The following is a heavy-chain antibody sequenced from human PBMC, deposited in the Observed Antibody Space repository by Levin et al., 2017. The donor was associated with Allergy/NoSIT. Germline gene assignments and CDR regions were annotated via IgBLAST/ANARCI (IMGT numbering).Heavy chain of an antibody. CDR1: GGSISSSSYY. Sequence: SETLSLTCTVSGGSISSSSYYWGWIRQPPGKGLEWIGSIYYSGSTYYNPSLKSRVTISVDTSKNQFSLKLSSVTAADTAVYYCARTSRNRITMIVVVPNAFDIWGQGTMVTVSS. D-gene: IGHD3-22*01. CDR2: IYYSGST. V-gene: IGHV4-39*07. CDR3: ARTSRNRITMIVVVPNAFDI. J-gene: IGHJ3*02.